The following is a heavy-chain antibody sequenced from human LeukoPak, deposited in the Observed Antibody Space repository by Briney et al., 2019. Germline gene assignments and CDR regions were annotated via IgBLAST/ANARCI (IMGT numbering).Heavy chain of an antibody. J-gene: IGHJ6*03. CDR2: IDETGNAK. CDR1: GFTFSNYW. Sequence: GGSLRLSCAASGFTFSNYWMSWVRQAPGMGLEWVANIDETGNAKFYVDSVKGRFTISRDNAKNSLYLQMNSLRAEDTAVYYCARNDYYYYYMDVWGKGTTVTVSS. CDR3: ARNDYYYYYMDV. V-gene: IGHV3-7*01.